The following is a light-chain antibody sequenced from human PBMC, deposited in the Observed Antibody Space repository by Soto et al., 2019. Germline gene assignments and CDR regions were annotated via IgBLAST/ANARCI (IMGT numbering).Light chain of an antibody. V-gene: IGKV3-20*01. Sequence: EIVLTQSPGTLSLSPVERATLSCRATHTISSSYLAWYQQKPGQAPRLLMYGISRRATGIPDRFSGSGSGTDFTLTITRLEPEDFAVYYCQQYVNSSPRTFGQGTKVEIK. J-gene: IGKJ1*01. CDR1: HTISSSY. CDR3: QQYVNSSPRT. CDR2: GIS.